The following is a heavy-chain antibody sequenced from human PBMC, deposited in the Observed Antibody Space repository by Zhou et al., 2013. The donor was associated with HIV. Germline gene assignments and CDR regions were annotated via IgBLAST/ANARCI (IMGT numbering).Heavy chain of an antibody. V-gene: IGHV1-69*11. D-gene: IGHD3-10*01. CDR1: GGTFNNYA. CDR2: IIPLLGTP. J-gene: IGHJ4*02. Sequence: QVQLVQSGSEVKKPGSSVKVSCRASGGTFNNYAVSWVRQAPGQGLEWMGGIIPLLGTPNYAQNFQGRLTITADESTSTAYMELSSLRSEDTAVYYCASAGGNYYGSGSYYPPIAWGQGTLVTVSS. CDR3: ASAGGNYYGSGSYYPPIA.